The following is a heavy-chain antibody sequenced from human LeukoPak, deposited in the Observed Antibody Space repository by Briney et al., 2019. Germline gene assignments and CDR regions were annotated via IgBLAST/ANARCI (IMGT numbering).Heavy chain of an antibody. CDR2: ISTGGGSA. D-gene: IGHD3-10*01. V-gene: IGHV3-23*01. J-gene: IGHJ3*02. Sequence: PGGSLRLSCAASGFTFSNYAFNWLRQAPGKGLEWVSTISTGGGSAYYADSVKGRFTISRDNAKNSLYLQMNSLRAEDTAVYYCARYGSDDAFDIWGQGTMVTVSS. CDR1: GFTFSNYA. CDR3: ARYGSDDAFDI.